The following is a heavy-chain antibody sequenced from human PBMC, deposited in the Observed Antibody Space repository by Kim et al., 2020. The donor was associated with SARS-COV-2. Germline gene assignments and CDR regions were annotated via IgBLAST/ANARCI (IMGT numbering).Heavy chain of an antibody. V-gene: IGHV3-23*01. Sequence: ADSVKGRFTISRDNSQNTLYLQMNSLRADDTAVYYCAQDTLTGTTGWFDPWGQGTLVTVSS. CDR3: AQDTLTGTTGWFDP. J-gene: IGHJ5*02. D-gene: IGHD1-7*01.